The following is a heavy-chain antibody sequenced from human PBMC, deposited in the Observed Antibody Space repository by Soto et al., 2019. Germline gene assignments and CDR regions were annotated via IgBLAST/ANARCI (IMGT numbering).Heavy chain of an antibody. J-gene: IGHJ3*02. CDR1: GFSITNYH. Sequence: ASVKVSCKASGFSITNYHMHLVRQAPGQGLEWMGVITPLGGATTYAQKFQGRVTMTADMSTSNVHMDLSSLRSDDTAVYYCAREIVGAISSSDALDIRGQGTRVTV. V-gene: IGHV1-46*01. D-gene: IGHD1-26*01. CDR3: AREIVGAISSSDALDI. CDR2: ITPLGGAT.